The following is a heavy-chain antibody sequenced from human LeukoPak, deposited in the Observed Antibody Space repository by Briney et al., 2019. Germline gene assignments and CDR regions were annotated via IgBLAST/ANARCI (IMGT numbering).Heavy chain of an antibody. V-gene: IGHV1-18*04. CDR3: ARDLGSSATSTNWFDP. Sequence: ASVKVSCKASGYTFTGYYMHWVRQAPGQGLEWMGWISAYNGNTNYAQKLQGRVTMTTDTSTGIAYMELRSLRSDDTAVYYCARDLGSSATSTNWFDPWGQGTLVTVSS. CDR1: GYTFTGYY. J-gene: IGHJ5*02. CDR2: ISAYNGNT. D-gene: IGHD6-6*01.